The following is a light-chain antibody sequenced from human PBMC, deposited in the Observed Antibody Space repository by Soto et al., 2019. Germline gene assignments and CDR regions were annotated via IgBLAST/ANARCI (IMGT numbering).Light chain of an antibody. J-gene: IGLJ2*01. CDR2: EVR. Sequence: QSALTQPASVSGSPGQSITIACTGTNRDVGSYNLVSWYQQRPGEAPKLIISEVRNRPSGISYRFTGSKSGNTASLTISGLQAEDEADYYCSSYGGSDNVLFGGGTQLTVL. CDR1: NRDVGSYNL. V-gene: IGLV2-14*01. CDR3: SSYGGSDNVL.